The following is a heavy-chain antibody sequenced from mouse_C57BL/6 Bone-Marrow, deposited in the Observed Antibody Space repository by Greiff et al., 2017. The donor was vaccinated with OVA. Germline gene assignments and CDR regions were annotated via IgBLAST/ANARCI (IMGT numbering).Heavy chain of an antibody. CDR1: GFTFSDYY. V-gene: IGHV5-12*01. D-gene: IGHD1-1*01. Sequence: DVKLVESGGGLVQPGGSLKLSCAASGFTFSDYYMYWVRQTPEKRLEWVAYISNGGGSTYYPDTVKGRFTISRDNAKNTLYLQMSRLKSEDTAMYYCARPPPTVVATDAMDYWGQGTSVTVSS. CDR3: ARPPPTVVATDAMDY. J-gene: IGHJ4*01. CDR2: ISNGGGST.